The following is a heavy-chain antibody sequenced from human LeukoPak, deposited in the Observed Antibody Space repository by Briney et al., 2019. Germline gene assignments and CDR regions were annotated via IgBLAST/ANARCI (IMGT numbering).Heavy chain of an antibody. D-gene: IGHD4-23*01. CDR2: INPNSGGT. CDR3: ARGEGYGGIYGMDV. CDR1: GYTFTGYY. V-gene: IGHV1-2*04. Sequence: ASVKASCKASGYTFTGYYMHWVRQAPGQGLEWMGWINPNSGGTNYAQKFQGWVTMTRDTSISTAYMELSRLRSDDTAVYYCARGEGYGGIYGMDVWGQGTTVTVSS. J-gene: IGHJ6*02.